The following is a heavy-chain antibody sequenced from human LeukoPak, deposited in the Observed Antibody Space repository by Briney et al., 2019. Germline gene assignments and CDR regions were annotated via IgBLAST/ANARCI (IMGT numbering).Heavy chain of an antibody. J-gene: IGHJ6*02. CDR2: ISPGGYTM. CDR3: ARSPSTDYYGSGSGYYGMDV. D-gene: IGHD3-10*01. Sequence: PGGSLRLSCAASGFSFSDHHINWIRQAPGKGPEWVAYISPGGYTMHFADSVRGRFTISRDNAKNSLYLQMNSLRAEDTAVYYCARSPSTDYYGSGSGYYGMDVWGQGTTVTVSS. V-gene: IGHV3-11*01. CDR1: GFSFSDHH.